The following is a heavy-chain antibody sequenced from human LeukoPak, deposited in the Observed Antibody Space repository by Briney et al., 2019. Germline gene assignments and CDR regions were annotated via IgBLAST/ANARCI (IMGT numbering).Heavy chain of an antibody. V-gene: IGHV4-61*02. CDR1: GGSISSGSYY. D-gene: IGHD7-27*01. J-gene: IGHJ6*03. Sequence: SETLSLTCTVSGGSISSGSYYWNWIRQPAGKGLVWIGRIYTSGSTNYNPSLKSRVTISVDTSKNQFSLKLSSVTAADTAVYHCASGPTTGYYYYMDVWGKGTTVTVSS. CDR3: ASGPTTGYYYYMDV. CDR2: IYTSGST.